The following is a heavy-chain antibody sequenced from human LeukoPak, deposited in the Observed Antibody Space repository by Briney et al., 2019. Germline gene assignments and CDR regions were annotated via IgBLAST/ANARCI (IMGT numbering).Heavy chain of an antibody. CDR1: GGSISSGGYR. D-gene: IGHD2-21*01. CDR2: INYSGST. CDR3: AREMDAHPRIVV. J-gene: IGHJ1*01. V-gene: IGHV4-31*11. Sequence: SETLSLTCAVSGGSISSGGYRWTWIRQYPGKGLEWIGYINYSGSTYYNPSLKSRVIISVDTSKNQFSLNVNSVTAADTAVYYCAREMDAHPRIVVWGQGTLVTVSS.